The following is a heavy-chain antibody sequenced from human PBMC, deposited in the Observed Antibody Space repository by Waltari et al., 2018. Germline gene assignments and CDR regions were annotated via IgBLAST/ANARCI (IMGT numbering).Heavy chain of an antibody. D-gene: IGHD1-20*01. CDR2: ISVSDDT. Sequence: EVQLLESGGDFVQPGGSLRLSCSIPGFSFCRKAITWVRQAPGTGLEWVAAISVSDDTFYALSVNGRFSISRDTSRNTVYLHMNSLRAEDTAVYYCAKPFYNWDDPLDSWGQGTLVTVSS. V-gene: IGHV3-23*01. J-gene: IGHJ4*02. CDR3: AKPFYNWDDPLDS. CDR1: GFSFCRKA.